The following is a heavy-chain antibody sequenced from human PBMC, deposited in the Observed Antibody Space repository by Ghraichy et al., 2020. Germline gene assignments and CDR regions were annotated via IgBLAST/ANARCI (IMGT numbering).Heavy chain of an antibody. CDR1: GGSFSGYY. V-gene: IGHV4-34*01. Sequence: SETLSLTCAVYGGSFSGYYWSWIRQPPGKGLEWIGEINHSGSTNYNPSLKSRVTISVDTSKNQFSLKLSSVTAADTAVYYCARRSVSSWDFNWFDPWGQGTLVTVSS. J-gene: IGHJ5*02. D-gene: IGHD6-13*01. CDR3: ARRSVSSWDFNWFDP. CDR2: INHSGST.